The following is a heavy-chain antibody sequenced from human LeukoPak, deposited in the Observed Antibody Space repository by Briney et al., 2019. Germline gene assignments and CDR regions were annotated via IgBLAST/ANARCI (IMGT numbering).Heavy chain of an antibody. Sequence: GASVKVSCKASGGTFSSYAISWVRQAPGQGLEWMGGIIPIFGTANYAQKFQGRVTITTDESTSSAYMELSSLRSEDTAVYYCARRAITMIVVKDAFDIWGQGTMVTVSS. CDR2: IIPIFGTA. CDR3: ARRAITMIVVKDAFDI. D-gene: IGHD3-22*01. J-gene: IGHJ3*02. V-gene: IGHV1-69*05. CDR1: GGTFSSYA.